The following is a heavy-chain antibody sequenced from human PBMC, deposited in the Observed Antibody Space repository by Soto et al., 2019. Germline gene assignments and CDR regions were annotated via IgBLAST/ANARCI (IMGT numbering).Heavy chain of an antibody. CDR2: IHPNTGGT. D-gene: IGHD6-19*01. V-gene: IGHV1-2*02. J-gene: IGHJ6*02. CDR1: GYPYTNSY. CDR3: ASDFRTRGWFRLAGNFAMDV. Sequence: QVQLVQSGAEVRKPGASVKVSCKASGYPYTNSYMHWVRQAPGQGLEWMGWIHPNTGGTNYAQKFQGRVTMTRDTSVSTVYMELNRLTSDDTAIYFCASDFRTRGWFRLAGNFAMDVWGQGTTVTVS.